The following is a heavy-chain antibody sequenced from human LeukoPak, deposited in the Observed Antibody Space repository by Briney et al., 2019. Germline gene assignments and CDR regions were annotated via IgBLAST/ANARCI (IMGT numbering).Heavy chain of an antibody. J-gene: IGHJ4*02. D-gene: IGHD2-21*02. V-gene: IGHV3-30*02. CDR2: IRYDGSNK. CDR1: GFPFSSYG. CDR3: AKDPSFIVVVTRPYFDY. Sequence: GGSLRLSCAASGFPFSSYGMHWVRPAPGKGLEWVAFIRYDGSNKYYADSVKGRFTISRDNSKNTLYPQMNSLRAEDTAVYYCAKDPSFIVVVTRPYFDYWGQGTLVTVSS.